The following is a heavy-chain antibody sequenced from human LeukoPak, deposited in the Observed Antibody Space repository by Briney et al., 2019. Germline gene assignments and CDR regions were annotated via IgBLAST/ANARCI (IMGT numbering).Heavy chain of an antibody. CDR3: ARVRFLEWLPDY. CDR1: GYTFTSYD. Sequence: ASVKVSCKASGYTFTSYDINWVRQATGQGLEWLGWMNPSSGNTGYAQKFQGRVTMTRDTSISTAYMELRSLRSDDTAVYYCARVRFLEWLPDYWGQGTLVTVSS. D-gene: IGHD3-3*01. V-gene: IGHV1-8*01. CDR2: MNPSSGNT. J-gene: IGHJ4*02.